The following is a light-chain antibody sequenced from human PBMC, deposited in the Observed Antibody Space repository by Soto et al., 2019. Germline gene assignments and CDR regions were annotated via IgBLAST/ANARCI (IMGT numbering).Light chain of an antibody. CDR3: SSYAGSYTFVV. V-gene: IGLV2-11*01. Sequence: QSALTQPRSVSGSPGQSVTISCTGTSSDVGAYDYVSWYQQDPGKAPKVLIYDVSERPSGVPDRFSGSKSDSTASLTISGLQAEDEADYYCSSYAGSYTFVVFGGGTKLTVL. CDR2: DVS. J-gene: IGLJ2*01. CDR1: SSDVGAYDY.